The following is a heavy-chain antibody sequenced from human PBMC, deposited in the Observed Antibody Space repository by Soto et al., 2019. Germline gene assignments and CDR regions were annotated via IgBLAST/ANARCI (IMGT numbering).Heavy chain of an antibody. CDR2: ISFNGINT. J-gene: IGHJ4*02. D-gene: IGHD3-9*01. Sequence: PGGSLRPSCAASGFLFSDYAMHWVRQTPGRGPEWLALISFNGINTYYADSVKGRFTISRDNSKNTLYLQMSTLRAEDTAVYYCARDVSGFEYFDLWGQGTLVTVSS. V-gene: IGHV3-30-3*01. CDR3: ARDVSGFEYFDL. CDR1: GFLFSDYA.